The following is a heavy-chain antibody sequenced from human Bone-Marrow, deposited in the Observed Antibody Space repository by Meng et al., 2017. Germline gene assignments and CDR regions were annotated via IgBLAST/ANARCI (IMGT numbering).Heavy chain of an antibody. J-gene: IGHJ5*02. CDR1: GGTFSSYA. Sequence: QVEGVGSGGEVKKPGSSVKVSCKASGGTFSSYAISWVRQAPGQGLEWMGGIIPIFGTANYAQKFQGRVTITADESTSTAYMELSSLRSEDTAVYYCAREPGPRVGWFDPWGQGTLVTVSS. CDR3: AREPGPRVGWFDP. CDR2: IIPIFGTA. V-gene: IGHV1-69*01. D-gene: IGHD1-26*01.